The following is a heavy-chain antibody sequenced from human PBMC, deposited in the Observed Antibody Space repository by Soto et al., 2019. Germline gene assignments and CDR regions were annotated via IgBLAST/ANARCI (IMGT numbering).Heavy chain of an antibody. J-gene: IGHJ5*02. V-gene: IGHV4-61*08. CDR3: ALSGGDSLGWFDP. Sequence: SETLSLTCTVSGGSISSGGYYWSWIRQHPGKGLEWIGYIYHSGNTYYNPSLESRVTISVDTSNNQFSLKLNSVTAADTAVYYCALSGGDSLGWFDPWGQGTLVTVSS. D-gene: IGHD2-21*02. CDR1: GGSISSGGYY. CDR2: IYHSGNT.